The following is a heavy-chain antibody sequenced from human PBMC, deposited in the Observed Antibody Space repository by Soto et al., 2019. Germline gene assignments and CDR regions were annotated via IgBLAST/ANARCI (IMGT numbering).Heavy chain of an antibody. CDR1: GFTFSSYG. J-gene: IGHJ4*02. V-gene: IGHV3-30*03. CDR3: LLGDYVPY. D-gene: IGHD4-17*01. Sequence: QVQLVESGGGVVQPGRSLRLSCAASGFTFSSYGMHWVRQAPGKGLEWVAVISYDGSNKYYADSVKGQFTISRDNSKNTLYLQMNSLRAEDTAVYYGLLGDYVPYWGQGTLVTVSS. CDR2: ISYDGSNK.